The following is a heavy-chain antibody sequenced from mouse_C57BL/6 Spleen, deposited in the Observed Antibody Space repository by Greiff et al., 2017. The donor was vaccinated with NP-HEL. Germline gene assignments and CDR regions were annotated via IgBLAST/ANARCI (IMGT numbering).Heavy chain of an antibody. CDR1: GYAFSSSW. V-gene: IGHV1-82*01. CDR3: ASPYNYGSSPWFAY. J-gene: IGHJ3*01. Sequence: QVQLQQSGPELVKPGASVKISCKASGYAFSSSWMNWVKQRPGKGLEWIGRIYPGDGDTNYNGKFKGKATLTADKSSSTAYMQLSSLTSEDSAVYFCASPYNYGSSPWFAYWGQGTLVTVSA. D-gene: IGHD1-1*01. CDR2: IYPGDGDT.